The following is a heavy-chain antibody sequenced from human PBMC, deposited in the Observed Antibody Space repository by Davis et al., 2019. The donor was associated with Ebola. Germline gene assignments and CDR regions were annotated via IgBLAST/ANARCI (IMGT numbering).Heavy chain of an antibody. J-gene: IGHJ4*02. CDR1: GFTFSNYW. CDR3: ARAVYYYGSGSYSDYFDY. Sequence: GESLKISCAASGFTFSNYWMSWVRQAPGKGLEWVANIKQDGSEKYDVASVRGRFTISRDNAKNSLYLQMNSLRAEDTAVYYCARAVYYYGSGSYSDYFDYWGQGTLVTVSS. D-gene: IGHD3-10*01. CDR2: IKQDGSEK. V-gene: IGHV3-7*04.